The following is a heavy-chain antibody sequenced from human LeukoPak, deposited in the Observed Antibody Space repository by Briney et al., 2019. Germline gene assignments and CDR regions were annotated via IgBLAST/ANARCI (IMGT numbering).Heavy chain of an antibody. D-gene: IGHD2-21*02. V-gene: IGHV3-66*02. J-gene: IGHJ4*02. CDR1: GFTISSDY. Sequence: GGSLRLSCAASGFTISSDYMTWVRQAPGKGLEWVSVIYNTGGTNYADSVKGRFTISRDNSKNTLYLQMNSLRPEDTAVYYCANGPTSGGYFSYFDYWGQGTLVTVSS. CDR2: IYNTGGT. CDR3: ANGPTSGGYFSYFDY.